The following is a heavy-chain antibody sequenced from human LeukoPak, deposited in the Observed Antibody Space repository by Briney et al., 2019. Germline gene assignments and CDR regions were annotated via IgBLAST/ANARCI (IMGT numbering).Heavy chain of an antibody. V-gene: IGHV3-11*01. CDR2: ISSSGSTI. CDR1: GFTFSDYY. J-gene: IGHJ3*02. CDR3: ATDLEWELLGAFDI. D-gene: IGHD1-26*01. Sequence: PGGSLRLSCAASGFTFSDYYMSWLRQAPGKGLEWVSYISSSGSTIYYADSVKGRFTISRDNAKNSLYLQMNSLRAEDTAVYYCATDLEWELLGAFDIWGQGTMVTVSS.